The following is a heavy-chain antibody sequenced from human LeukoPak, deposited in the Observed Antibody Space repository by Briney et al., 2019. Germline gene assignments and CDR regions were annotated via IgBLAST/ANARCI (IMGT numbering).Heavy chain of an antibody. CDR2: IYSGGST. J-gene: IGHJ3*02. D-gene: IGHD2-8*01. CDR3: ARARILYGVGSLRHAFDI. Sequence: GGSLRLSCAASGFTVSSNYMSWVRQAPGKGLEWVSVIYSGGSTYYADSVKGRFTISRHNSKNTLYLQMNSLRAEDTAVYYCARARILYGVGSLRHAFDIWGQGTMVTVSS. V-gene: IGHV3-53*04. CDR1: GFTVSSNY.